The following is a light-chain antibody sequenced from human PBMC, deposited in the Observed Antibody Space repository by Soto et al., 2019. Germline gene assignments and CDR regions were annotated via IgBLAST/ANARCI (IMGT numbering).Light chain of an antibody. CDR3: SSYAGSNNFVV. Sequence: QSALTQPPSASGSPGQSVTISCTGTSGDVGGYDYVSWYQQHPGKAPKLMIYEVTKRPLGVPDRFSGSKSGNTASLTVSGLQAEDEADYYCSSYAGSNNFVVFGGGTKLTVL. CDR1: SGDVGGYDY. J-gene: IGLJ2*01. V-gene: IGLV2-8*01. CDR2: EVT.